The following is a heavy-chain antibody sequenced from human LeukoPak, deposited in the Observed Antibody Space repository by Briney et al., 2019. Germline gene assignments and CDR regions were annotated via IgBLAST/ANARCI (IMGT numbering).Heavy chain of an antibody. Sequence: PSETLSLTCTVSGDSISSVSWSWIRQPPGGGLEWIGYIYTSGSTNYNPSLKSRVTISVDTSKNQSSLSLSSVTAADRAVYCCVLHLPSGSRASVDPCGEG. CDR3: VLHLPSGSRASVDP. CDR1: GDSISSVS. D-gene: IGHD6-6*01. V-gene: IGHV4-4*09. CDR2: IYTSGST. J-gene: IGHJ5*02.